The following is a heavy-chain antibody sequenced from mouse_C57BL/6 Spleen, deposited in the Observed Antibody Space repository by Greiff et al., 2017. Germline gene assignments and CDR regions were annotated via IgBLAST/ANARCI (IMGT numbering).Heavy chain of an antibody. J-gene: IGHJ4*01. D-gene: IGHD3-3*01. CDR1: GYNFNSYW. V-gene: IGHV1-50*01. CDR3: ARRRAMDY. Sequence: VQLQQSGAELVKPGASVKLSCKASGYNFNSYWMQWVKQRPGQGLEWIGEIDPSDSYTNYNQKFKGKATLTVDTSSSTAYMQHSSLTSEDAAVYYCARRRAMDYWGQGTSVTVSS. CDR2: IDPSDSYT.